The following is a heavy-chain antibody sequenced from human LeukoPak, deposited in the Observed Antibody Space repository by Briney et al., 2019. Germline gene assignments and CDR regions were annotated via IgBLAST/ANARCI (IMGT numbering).Heavy chain of an antibody. V-gene: IGHV4-34*01. D-gene: IGHD3-16*01. CDR3: ARHYGP. J-gene: IGHJ4*02. Sequence: SETLSLTCAVYGGSFSGYYWSWIRQPPGKGLEWIGEINHSGSANYNPSLKSRVTISVDTSKNQFSLKLNSVTATDTAVYYCARHYGPWGQGTLVTVSS. CDR2: INHSGSA. CDR1: GGSFSGYY.